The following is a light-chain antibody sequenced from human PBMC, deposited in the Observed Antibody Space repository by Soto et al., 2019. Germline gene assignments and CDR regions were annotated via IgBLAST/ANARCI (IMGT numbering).Light chain of an antibody. CDR3: SSYTSSSTLV. CDR1: SSDVGGFNY. CDR2: EVT. J-gene: IGLJ3*02. V-gene: IGLV2-14*01. Sequence: QSALTQPASVSGSPGQSITISCTGTSSDVGGFNYVSWYQQHPDKAPKLMIYEVTDRPSGVSNRFSGSKSGNTASLTISGLQSEAEADYYCSSYTSSSTLVFGGGTKVTVL.